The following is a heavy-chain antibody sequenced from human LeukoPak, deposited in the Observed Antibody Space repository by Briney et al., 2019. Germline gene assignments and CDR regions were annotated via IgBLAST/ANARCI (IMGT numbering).Heavy chain of an antibody. CDR2: IYYSGST. D-gene: IGHD3-22*01. Sequence: PSETQSLTCTVSGGSISSGGYYWSWIRQHPGKGLEWIGYIYYSGSTYYNPSLKSRVTISVDTSKNQFSLKLSSVTAADTAVYYCARSRSSGYLYLDYWGQGTLVTVSS. J-gene: IGHJ4*02. CDR3: ARSRSSGYLYLDY. V-gene: IGHV4-31*03. CDR1: GGSISSGGYY.